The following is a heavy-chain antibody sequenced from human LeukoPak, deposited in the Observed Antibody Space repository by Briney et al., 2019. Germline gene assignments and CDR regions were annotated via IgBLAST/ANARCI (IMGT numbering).Heavy chain of an antibody. Sequence: PGGSLRLSCAASGFTFSTYSMNWVRQAPGKGLEWVPSISSISTYIYYAGSVKGRFTISRDNAKNSLYLQMNSLRAEDTAVYYCARGPDIAVATYYFDYWGQGTLVTVSS. J-gene: IGHJ4*02. CDR2: ISSISTYI. CDR3: ARGPDIAVATYYFDY. V-gene: IGHV3-21*01. D-gene: IGHD6-19*01. CDR1: GFTFSTYS.